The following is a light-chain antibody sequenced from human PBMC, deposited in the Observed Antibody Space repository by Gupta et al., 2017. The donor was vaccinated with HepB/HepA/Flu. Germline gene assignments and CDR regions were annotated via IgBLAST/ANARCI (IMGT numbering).Light chain of an antibody. CDR2: DNN. V-gene: IGLV1-51*02. CDR3: GLQTGGMGIQV. CDR1: SSNSGSFY. Sequence: SVLTQPPSVSAAPAQKVTISRSGSSSNSGSFYFSWYQQVPGAAHKLLLYDNNTRPSGIPDRVSCSESGTSANRDLTVPQTGEEAEDDYGLQTGGMGIQVFGRGTKLTVL. J-gene: IGLJ2*01.